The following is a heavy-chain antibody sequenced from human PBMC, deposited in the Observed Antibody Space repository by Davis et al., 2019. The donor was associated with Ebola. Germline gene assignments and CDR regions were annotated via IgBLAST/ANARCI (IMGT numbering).Heavy chain of an antibody. D-gene: IGHD3-22*01. J-gene: IGHJ4*02. V-gene: IGHV4-59*08. Sequence: PSETLSLTCTVSGGSISSYYWSWIRQPPGKGLEWIGYIYYSGSTNYNPSLKSRVTISVDTSKNQFSLKLSSVTAADTAVYYCASTTYYYDSSGYYGLDYWGQGTLVTVSS. CDR2: IYYSGST. CDR1: GGSISSYY. CDR3: ASTTYYYDSSGYYGLDY.